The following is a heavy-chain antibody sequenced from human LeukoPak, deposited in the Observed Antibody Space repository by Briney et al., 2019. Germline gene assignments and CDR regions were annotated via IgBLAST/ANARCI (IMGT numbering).Heavy chain of an antibody. V-gene: IGHV4-4*09. CDR2: IYTSGST. D-gene: IGHD6-6*01. CDR1: GGSISSYY. J-gene: IGHJ6*03. CDR3: ARSIAARTPYYYYYYMDV. Sequence: SETLSLTCTVSGGSISSYYWSWIRQPPGKGLEWIGYIYTSGSTNYNPSLKSRVTISVDTSKNQFTLKLSSVTAAATAVYYCARSIAARTPYYYYYYMDVWGKGTTVTVSS.